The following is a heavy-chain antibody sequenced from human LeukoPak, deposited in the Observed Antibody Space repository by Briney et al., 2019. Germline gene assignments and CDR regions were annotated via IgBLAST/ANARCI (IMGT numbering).Heavy chain of an antibody. D-gene: IGHD3-10*01. CDR1: GFSVSTKY. CDR2: LYSGEDT. J-gene: IGHJ2*01. Sequence: PAGSLRLSCEGSGFSVSTKYMNWVRQAPGKGLEWVSILYSGEDTYYADSVKGRFTVSRDSSKNTLYLHMNTLRVDDTAVYYCARVGDHYHWYLDVWGRGTLVTVSS. V-gene: IGHV3-53*01. CDR3: ARVGDHYHWYLDV.